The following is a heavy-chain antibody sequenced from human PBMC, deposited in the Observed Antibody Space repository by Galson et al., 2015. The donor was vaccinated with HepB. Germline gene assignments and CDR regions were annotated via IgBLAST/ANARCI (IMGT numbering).Heavy chain of an antibody. D-gene: IGHD6-19*01. V-gene: IGHV1-2*06. Sequence: SVKVSCKASGYTFTGYYMHWVRQAPGQGLEWMGRINPNSGGTNYAQKFQGRVTMTRDTSISTAYMELSRLRSDDTAVYYCARDPIAVAGKGGDYYYYYMDVWGKGTTVTVSS. CDR1: GYTFTGYY. J-gene: IGHJ6*03. CDR2: INPNSGGT. CDR3: ARDPIAVAGKGGDYYYYYMDV.